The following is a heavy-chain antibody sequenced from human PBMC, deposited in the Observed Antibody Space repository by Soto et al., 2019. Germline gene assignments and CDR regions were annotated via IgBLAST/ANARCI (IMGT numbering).Heavy chain of an antibody. D-gene: IGHD6-13*01. CDR2: IIPILGIA. J-gene: IGHJ6*03. CDR1: GGTFSSYT. Sequence: QVQLVQSGAEVKKPGSSVKVSCKASGGTFSSYTISWVRQAPGQGLEWMGRIIPILGIANYAQKFQGRVTIIADKSTSTAYMELSSLRSEDTAVYYCAAGIAAAGTGGYYYYYYMDVWGKGTTVTVSS. CDR3: AAGIAAAGTGGYYYYYYMDV. V-gene: IGHV1-69*02.